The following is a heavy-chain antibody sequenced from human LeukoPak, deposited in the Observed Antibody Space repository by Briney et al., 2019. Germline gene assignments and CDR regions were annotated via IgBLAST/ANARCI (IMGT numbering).Heavy chain of an antibody. CDR2: IWYDGSNK. Sequence: GGSLRLSCAASGFTFSSYGMHWVRQAPGKGLEWVAVIWYDGSNKYYADSVKGRFTISRDNSKNTLYLQMNSLRAEDMALYYCAKADGDSDAFDIWGQGTMVTVSS. J-gene: IGHJ3*02. V-gene: IGHV3-33*06. D-gene: IGHD4-17*01. CDR1: GFTFSSYG. CDR3: AKADGDSDAFDI.